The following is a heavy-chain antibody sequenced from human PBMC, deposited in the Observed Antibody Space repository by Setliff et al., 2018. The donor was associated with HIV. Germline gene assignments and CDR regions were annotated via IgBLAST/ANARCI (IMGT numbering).Heavy chain of an antibody. J-gene: IGHJ5*02. CDR3: ARDRVLFGWFDP. CDR1: GFTVSTNY. V-gene: IGHV3-53*01. D-gene: IGHD2-15*01. Sequence: GGSLRLSCAASGFTVSTNYMSWVRQAPGKGLEWVSIIYTGGSTYYADSVKGRFTISRDNAKNSLYLQMNSLRVEDTAVYYCARDRVLFGWFDPWGQGTRVTVS. CDR2: IYTGGST.